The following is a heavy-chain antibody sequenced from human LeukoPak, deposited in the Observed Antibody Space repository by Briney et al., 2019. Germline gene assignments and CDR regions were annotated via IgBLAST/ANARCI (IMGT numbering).Heavy chain of an antibody. CDR2: ISSTGSYI. D-gene: IGHD1-1*01. Sequence: GGSLRLSCAASGFTFSSYAMNWVRQAPGKGLEWVSSISSTGSYIYYADSVKGRFTISRDNPGNVVYLQMDSLRAKDTAVYYCTRVAQSGPTGWFDPWGQGTLVTVSS. CDR1: GFTFSSYA. CDR3: TRVAQSGPTGWFDP. J-gene: IGHJ5*02. V-gene: IGHV3-21*01.